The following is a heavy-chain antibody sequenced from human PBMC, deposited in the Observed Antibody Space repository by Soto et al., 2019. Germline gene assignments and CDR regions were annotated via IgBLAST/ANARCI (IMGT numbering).Heavy chain of an antibody. CDR3: ARDGIPSYCGGDCRLTYYGMEV. J-gene: IGHJ6*02. CDR2: ISSSSSTI. CDR1: GFTFSSYT. D-gene: IGHD2-21*02. V-gene: IGHV3-48*02. Sequence: GGSLRLSCAASGFTFSSYTMNWVRQAPGKGLEWVSYISSSSSTIYYADSVKGRFTISRDNAKNSLYLQMNSLRDEDTAVYYCARDGIPSYCGGDCRLTYYGMEVWGQGTTVTVSS.